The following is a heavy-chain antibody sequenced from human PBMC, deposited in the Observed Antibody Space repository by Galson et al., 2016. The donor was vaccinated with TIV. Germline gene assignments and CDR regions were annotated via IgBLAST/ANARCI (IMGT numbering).Heavy chain of an antibody. CDR3: ARERHYHGSGSYFIDH. V-gene: IGHV4-30-4*08. D-gene: IGHD3-10*01. Sequence: TLSLTCTVSGGSISSGDYYWSWIRQPPGRGLEWIGYIYYSGSTYYNPSLKSRVTISVDTSKNQFSLKLSSVTAADTAVYYCARERHYHGSGSYFIDHWGQGTLVTVSS. J-gene: IGHJ4*02. CDR2: IYYSGST. CDR1: GGSISSGDYY.